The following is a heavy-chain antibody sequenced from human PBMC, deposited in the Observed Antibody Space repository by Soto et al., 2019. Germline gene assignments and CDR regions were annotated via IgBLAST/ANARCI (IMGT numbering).Heavy chain of an antibody. CDR3: AKDILNPAMATGFDY. J-gene: IGHJ4*02. CDR1: WFTFSDYY. CDR2: ISRSGSYK. Sequence: GWSLRPSCAASWFTFSDYYMNWIRQAPWEGLEWVSYISRSGSYKNYADSVKGRFTISRDNAKNSMYLQMNSLRADDTALYYCAKDILNPAMATGFDYWGQGPSVTVSS. V-gene: IGHV3-11*05. D-gene: IGHD5-18*01.